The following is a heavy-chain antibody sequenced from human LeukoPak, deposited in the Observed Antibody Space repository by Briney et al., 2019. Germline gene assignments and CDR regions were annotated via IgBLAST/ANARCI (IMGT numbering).Heavy chain of an antibody. CDR3: ARDTRWGGEDFDY. CDR2: IKQDGSEK. D-gene: IGHD2-2*01. V-gene: IGHV3-7*04. J-gene: IGHJ4*02. Sequence: GGSLRLSCAASGFTFSSYRMSWVRQAPGKGLEWVANIKQDGSEKYYVDSVKGRFTISRDNAKNSLYLQMNSLRAEDTAVYYCARDTRWGGEDFDYWGQGTLVTVSS. CDR1: GFTFSSYR.